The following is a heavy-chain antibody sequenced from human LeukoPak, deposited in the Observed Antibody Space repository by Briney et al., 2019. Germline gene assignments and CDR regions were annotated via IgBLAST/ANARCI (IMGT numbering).Heavy chain of an antibody. CDR2: ISGRSGST. D-gene: IGHD2-2*01. V-gene: IGHV3-23*01. CDR1: GFPFSIYA. J-gene: IGHJ4*02. CDR3: AKRYCSSTSCYVDY. Sequence: PSGGSLRLSCAASGFPFSIYAIRWVRQSPGKGLEWVSAISGRSGSTYYADSVKGRFTISRDNSKNTLYLQMNSLRAEDTAVYYCAKRYCSSTSCYVDYWGQGTLVTVSS.